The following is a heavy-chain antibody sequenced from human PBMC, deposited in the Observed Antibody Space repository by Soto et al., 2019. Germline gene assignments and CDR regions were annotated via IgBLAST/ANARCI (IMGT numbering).Heavy chain of an antibody. D-gene: IGHD2-15*01. CDR3: ARDVLYCSGGSCYPNYFDY. J-gene: IGHJ4*02. CDR2: INPSGGST. V-gene: IGHV1-46*01. CDR1: GYTFTSYY. Sequence: QVQLVQSGAEVKKPGASVKVSCKASGYTFTSYYMHWVRQAPGQGLEWMGIINPSGGSTSYAQKFQGRVTMTRDTSTSTVYMELSSLRSEDTAVYYCARDVLYCSGGSCYPNYFDYWGQGTLVTVSS.